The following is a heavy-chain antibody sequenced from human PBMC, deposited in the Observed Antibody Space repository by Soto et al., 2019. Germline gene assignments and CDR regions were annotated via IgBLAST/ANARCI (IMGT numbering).Heavy chain of an antibody. D-gene: IGHD6-13*01. V-gene: IGHV3-15*01. CDR3: TTEGLCIAAAVFDY. J-gene: IGHJ4*02. CDR1: GFTFSHAW. CDR2: FKSQTDGGTT. Sequence: EVQLVESGGGFVQPGGSLRLSCAASGFTFSHAWMSWVRQAPGKGLEWVGRFKSQTDGGTTDYAAPVKGRFTISRDDSKNMLFLHMTSLKTEDTAVYYCTTEGLCIAAAVFDYWGQGSLVIVSS.